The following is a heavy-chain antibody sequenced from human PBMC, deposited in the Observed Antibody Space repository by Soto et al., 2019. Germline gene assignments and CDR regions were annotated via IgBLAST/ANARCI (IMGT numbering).Heavy chain of an antibody. CDR3: ASSGWFDP. CDR1: GGSISSSTYY. J-gene: IGHJ5*02. V-gene: IGHV4-39*01. CDR2: IYYSGST. Sequence: QLQLQESGPGLVKPSETLSLTCTVSGGSISSSTYYWRWIRQPPGKGLEWIGTIYYSGSTYYNPSLKGRVTLSVDTSKNQFSLKLSSVTAADTAVYYCASSGWFDPWGQGTLVTVSS.